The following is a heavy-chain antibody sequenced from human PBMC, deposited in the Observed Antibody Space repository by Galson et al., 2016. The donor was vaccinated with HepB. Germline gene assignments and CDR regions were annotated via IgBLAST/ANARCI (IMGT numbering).Heavy chain of an antibody. CDR3: VHRVQRGSYFPD. D-gene: IGHD1-26*01. J-gene: IGHJ4*02. CDR1: GFSLRNNGEG. V-gene: IGHV2-5*02. CDR2: IFWDDYK. Sequence: PALVKPTQTLTLTCTFSGFSLRNNGEGVGWIRQPPGKALEWLAIIFWDDYKRYSPSLKSRLAIMKDTSRHLVVLTMTNVDPVDTATYYCVHRVQRGSYFPDLGQGTLVTGSS.